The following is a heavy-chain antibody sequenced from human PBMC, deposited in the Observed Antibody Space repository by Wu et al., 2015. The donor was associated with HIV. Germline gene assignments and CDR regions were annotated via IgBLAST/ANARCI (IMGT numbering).Heavy chain of an antibody. CDR3: ARAKKYSSSSSYYYYYMDV. J-gene: IGHJ6*03. D-gene: IGHD6-6*01. CDR2: IIPIFGTA. V-gene: IGHV1-69*12. CDR1: GGTFSSYA. Sequence: QVQLVQSGAEVKKPGSSVKVSCKASGGTFSSYAISWVRQAPGQGLEWMGGIIPIFGTANYAQKFQGRVTITADESTSTAYMELSSLRSEDTAVYYCARAKKYSSSSSYYYYYMDVWGKRDHGHRLL.